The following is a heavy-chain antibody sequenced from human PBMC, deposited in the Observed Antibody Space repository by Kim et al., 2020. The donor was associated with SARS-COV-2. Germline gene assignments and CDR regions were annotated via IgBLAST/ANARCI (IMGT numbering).Heavy chain of an antibody. J-gene: IGHJ3*02. V-gene: IGHV3-30*02. Sequence: GGSLRLSCAASGFTFSSYSMHWVRQAPGKGLEWVASICCDGSNIYYADSVKGRFTISRDNSKNTLYLQMNSLRAEDTAVYYCAKDPLASNHLDAFDIWAQGPMVTVFS. CDR3: AKDPLASNHLDAFDI. CDR1: GFTFSSYS. CDR2: ICCDGSNI. D-gene: IGHD6-13*01.